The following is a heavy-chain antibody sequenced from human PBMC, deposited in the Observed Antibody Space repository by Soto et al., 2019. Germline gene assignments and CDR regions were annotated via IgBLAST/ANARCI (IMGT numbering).Heavy chain of an antibody. V-gene: IGHV3-15*01. CDR2: IKTKSNGGTT. Sequence: PGGSLRLSCAASGFAFSDASMSWVRQAPGKGLEWVGRIKTKSNGGTTDYAAPVKGRFTISRDDSKNTVYLQMDSLKAEDTAVYSCTPLASGHYGYDFWGQGTLVTVSS. J-gene: IGHJ4*02. CDR3: TPLASGHYGYDF. D-gene: IGHD3-3*01. CDR1: GFAFSDAS.